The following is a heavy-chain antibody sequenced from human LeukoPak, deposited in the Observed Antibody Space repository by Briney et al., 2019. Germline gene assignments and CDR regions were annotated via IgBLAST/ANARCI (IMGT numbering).Heavy chain of an antibody. D-gene: IGHD2-2*01. CDR1: GFTFSTYS. Sequence: GGSLRLSCAASGFTFSTYSMNWVRQAPGKGLEWVSSISSSSTYIHYADSVKGRFTISRDNAKNSMYLQMNSLRAEDSAVYYCAQQASSISPFDYWGQGTLVTVSS. J-gene: IGHJ4*02. CDR2: ISSSSTYI. V-gene: IGHV3-21*01. CDR3: AQQASSISPFDY.